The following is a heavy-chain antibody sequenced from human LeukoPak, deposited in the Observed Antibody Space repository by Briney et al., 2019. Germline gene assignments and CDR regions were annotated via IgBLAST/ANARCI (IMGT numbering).Heavy chain of an antibody. V-gene: IGHV3-23*01. CDR3: ARDQGGEQSY. D-gene: IGHD3-16*01. J-gene: IGHJ4*02. CDR2: ISGSGGST. Sequence: GGSLRLSCAASGFTFSSYGMHWVRQAPGKGLEWVSAISGSGGSTYYADSVKGRFTISRDNSKNTLYLQMNSLRAEDTAVYYCARDQGGEQSYWGQGTLVTVSS. CDR1: GFTFSSYG.